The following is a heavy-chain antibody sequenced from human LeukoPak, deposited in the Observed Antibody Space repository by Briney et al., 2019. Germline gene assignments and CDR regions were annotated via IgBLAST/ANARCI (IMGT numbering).Heavy chain of an antibody. J-gene: IGHJ6*03. CDR2: IYTSGST. Sequence: SQTLSLTCTVSGGSISSGSYYWSWIRQPAGKGLEWIGRIYTSGSTNYNPSLKSRVTISVDTSKNQFSLKLSSVTAADTAVYYCAREAPYYDILTAIGYYYHYYMDVWGKGTTVTISS. D-gene: IGHD3-9*01. CDR3: AREAPYYDILTAIGYYYHYYMDV. CDR1: GGSISSGSYY. V-gene: IGHV4-61*02.